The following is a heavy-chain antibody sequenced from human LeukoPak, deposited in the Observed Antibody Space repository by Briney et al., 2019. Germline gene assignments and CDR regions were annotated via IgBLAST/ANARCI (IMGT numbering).Heavy chain of an antibody. D-gene: IGHD5-12*01. V-gene: IGHV4-59*01. J-gene: IGHJ5*02. Sequence: PSETLSLTCTVSGGSISSYYWSWIRHPPGKGLEWIEYIYYSGSTNYNPSLKSRVTISVDTSKNQFSLKLSSVTAADTAVYYCARGGIVATNWFDPWGQGTLVTVSS. CDR1: GGSISSYY. CDR2: IYYSGST. CDR3: ARGGIVATNWFDP.